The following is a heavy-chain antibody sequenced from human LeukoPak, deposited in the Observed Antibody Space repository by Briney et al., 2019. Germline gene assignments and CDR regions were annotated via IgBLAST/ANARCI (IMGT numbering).Heavy chain of an antibody. CDR3: AKDREAVGTVVRATYALGV. V-gene: IGHV3-23*01. CDR1: GFTFSNYA. D-gene: IGHD3-10*01. Sequence: GGSLRLSCAGSGFTFSNYAMSWVRPAPGKGLEWVSAISGSGATTYSVASVKGPFTISRDNSKNTLYLQMSSLRAEDTARYYCAKDREAVGTVVRATYALGVWGQGTTVTVSS. J-gene: IGHJ6*02. CDR2: ISGSGATT.